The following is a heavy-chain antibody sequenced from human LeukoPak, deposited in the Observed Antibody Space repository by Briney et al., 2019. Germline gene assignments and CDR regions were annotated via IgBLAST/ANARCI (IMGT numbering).Heavy chain of an antibody. D-gene: IGHD6-13*01. Sequence: SQTLSLTCTVSGGSISSGSYYWSWIRQPAGKGLEWIGRIYTSGSTNYNPSLKSRVTISVHPSKNQFSLKLSSVTAADTAVYYCAREGIAAALYNWFDPWGQGTLVTVSS. J-gene: IGHJ5*02. CDR2: IYTSGST. CDR1: GGSISSGSYY. CDR3: AREGIAAALYNWFDP. V-gene: IGHV4-61*02.